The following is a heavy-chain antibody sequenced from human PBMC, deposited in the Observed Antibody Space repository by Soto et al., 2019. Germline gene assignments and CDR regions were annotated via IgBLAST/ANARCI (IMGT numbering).Heavy chain of an antibody. Sequence: QVQLVQSGAEVKKPGSSVKVSCKASGGTFSSYAISWVRQAPGQGLEWMGGIIPIFGTANYAQKFQGRVTVTADESTSTAYMELSSLRSEDTAVYYCAIRYYYGSGSHSRGDYWGQGTLVTVSS. D-gene: IGHD3-10*01. CDR3: AIRYYYGSGSHSRGDY. J-gene: IGHJ4*02. CDR2: IIPIFGTA. CDR1: GGTFSSYA. V-gene: IGHV1-69*12.